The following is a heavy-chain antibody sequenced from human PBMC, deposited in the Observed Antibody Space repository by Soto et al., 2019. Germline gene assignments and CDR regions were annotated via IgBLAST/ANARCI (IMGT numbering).Heavy chain of an antibody. D-gene: IGHD1-20*01. CDR2: ISYDGSNK. V-gene: IGHV3-30*18. CDR3: AKEFHSWNYFDY. J-gene: IGHJ4*02. Sequence: GSLRLSCAASGFTFSSSGMHWVRQAPGKGLEWVAVISYDGSNKFYADSVKGRFTISRDNFRNTLYLQMNSLRAEDTAVYYCAKEFHSWNYFDYWGQGTLVTVSS. CDR1: GFTFSSSG.